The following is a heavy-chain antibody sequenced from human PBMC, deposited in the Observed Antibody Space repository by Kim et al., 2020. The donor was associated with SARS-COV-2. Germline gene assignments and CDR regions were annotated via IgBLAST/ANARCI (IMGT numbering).Heavy chain of an antibody. J-gene: IGHJ6*03. CDR1: GYTFTSYD. CDR2: MNPNSGNT. CDR3: ARDHLKSIVVVIAPRPYYYYMDV. D-gene: IGHD2-21*01. Sequence: ASVKVFCKASGYTFTSYDINWVRQATGQGLEWMGWMNPNSGNTGYAQKFQGRVTMTRNTSISTAYMELSSLRSEDTAMYYCARDHLKSIVVVIAPRPYYYYMDVWGKGTTVTVSS. V-gene: IGHV1-8*01.